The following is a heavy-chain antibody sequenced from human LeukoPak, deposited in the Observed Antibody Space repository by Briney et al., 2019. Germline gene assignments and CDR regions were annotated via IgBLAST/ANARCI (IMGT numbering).Heavy chain of an antibody. CDR1: GGSISNYY. CDR2: INHSGST. CDR3: ARRAVVVPAAMYFDY. Sequence: SETLSLTCTVSGGSISNYYWSWIRQPPGKGLEWIGEINHSGSTNYNPSPKSRVTISVDTSKNQFSLKLSSVTAADTAVYYCARRAVVVPAAMYFDYWGQGTLVTVSS. D-gene: IGHD2-2*01. V-gene: IGHV4-34*01. J-gene: IGHJ4*02.